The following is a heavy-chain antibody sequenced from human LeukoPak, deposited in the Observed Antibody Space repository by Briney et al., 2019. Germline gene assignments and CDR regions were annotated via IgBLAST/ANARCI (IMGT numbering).Heavy chain of an antibody. J-gene: IGHJ3*02. D-gene: IGHD6-19*01. CDR1: GFTVSSNY. V-gene: IGHV3-23*01. CDR3: AKGALSSPPYDAFDI. CDR2: ISGSGTST. Sequence: GGSLRLSCAASGFTVSSNYMSWVRQAPGKGLEWVSAISGSGTSTYYADSVKGRFTISRDNSKNTLFLQMNSLRAEDTAVYFCAKGALSSPPYDAFDIWGQGTMVTVSS.